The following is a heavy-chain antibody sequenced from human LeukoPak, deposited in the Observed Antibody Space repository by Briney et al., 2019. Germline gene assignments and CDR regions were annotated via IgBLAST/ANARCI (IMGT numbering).Heavy chain of an antibody. CDR3: TRDTLLRYFDWFVPFDY. D-gene: IGHD3-9*01. V-gene: IGHV3-49*04. Sequence: GRSLRLSCTASGFTFGDYAMRWVRQAPGKGLEWVGFIRSKAYGGTTEYAASVKGRFTISRDDSKSIAYLQMNSLKTEDTAVYYCTRDTLLRYFDWFVPFDYWGQGTLVTVSS. CDR2: IRSKAYGGTT. J-gene: IGHJ4*02. CDR1: GFTFGDYA.